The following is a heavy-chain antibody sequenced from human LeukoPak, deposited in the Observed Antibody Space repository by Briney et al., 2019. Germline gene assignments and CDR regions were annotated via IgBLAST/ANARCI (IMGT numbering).Heavy chain of an antibody. CDR1: GFTFSSYS. J-gene: IGHJ4*02. D-gene: IGHD3/OR15-3a*01. CDR2: ISSSSSTI. CDR3: ARAKGFWTSYYFDY. Sequence: GGSLRLSCAASGFTFSSYSMNWVRQAPGKGLEWVSYISSSSSTIYYADSVKGRFTISRDNAKNSLYLQMNSLRAEDTAVYYCARAKGFWTSYYFDYWGQGTLVTVSS. V-gene: IGHV3-48*01.